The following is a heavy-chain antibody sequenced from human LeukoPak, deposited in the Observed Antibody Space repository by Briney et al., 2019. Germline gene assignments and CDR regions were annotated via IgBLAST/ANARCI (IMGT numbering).Heavy chain of an antibody. CDR1: GGSISSGGYY. D-gene: IGHD3-16*01. CDR2: IYHSGST. Sequence: SQTLSLTCTVSGGSISSGGYYWSWIRQPPGKGLEWIGYIYHSGSTYYNPSLRSRVTISVDRSKNQFSLKLSSVTAADTAVYYCARVATRDPLGYWGQGTLVTVSS. J-gene: IGHJ4*02. CDR3: ARVATRDPLGY. V-gene: IGHV4-30-2*01.